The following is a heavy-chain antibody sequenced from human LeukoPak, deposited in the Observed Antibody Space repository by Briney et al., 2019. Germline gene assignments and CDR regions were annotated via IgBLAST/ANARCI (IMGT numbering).Heavy chain of an antibody. V-gene: IGHV4-59*08. CDR3: ARAVSGRFDY. J-gene: IGHJ4*02. Sequence: SETLSLTCTVSGGSVSPYHWGWIRQPPGKGLEWTGYIYYSGSTNYNPSLKSRVTISVDTSKNQFSLKLSSVTAADTAIYYCARAVSGRFDYWGQGTLVTVSS. D-gene: IGHD6-19*01. CDR1: GGSVSPYH. CDR2: IYYSGST.